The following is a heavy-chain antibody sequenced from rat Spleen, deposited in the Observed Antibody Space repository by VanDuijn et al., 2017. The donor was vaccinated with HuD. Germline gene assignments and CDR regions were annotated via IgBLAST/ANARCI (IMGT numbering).Heavy chain of an antibody. J-gene: IGHJ1*01. V-gene: IGHV6-13*01. CDR2: VKDRTNNYAT. D-gene: IGHD1-11*01. CDR3: TTPRNYGGYWNFDF. Sequence: EVQLVETGGGLVQPGKSLKLTCVTSGFTFSTAWMHWVRQSPDKRLEWIARVKDRTNNYATDDVESVKGRFAISRDDSKTSVYLQMNSLKEEDTATYYCTTPRNYGGYWNFDFWGPGTMVTVSS. CDR1: GFTFSTAW.